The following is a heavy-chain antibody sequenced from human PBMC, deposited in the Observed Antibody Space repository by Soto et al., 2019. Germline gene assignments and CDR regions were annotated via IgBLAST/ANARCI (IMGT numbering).Heavy chain of an antibody. J-gene: IGHJ2*01. CDR2: IYYSGST. CDR3: ARGYYTSWYWFDL. Sequence: QVQLQESGPGLVKPSETLSLTCTVSVSGGSVSTGVHYWSWIRQPPGKGLEWSGYIYYSGSTNYNPALKIRVTISVDTSTNLFSLQLTSVTAADTAVYYCARGYYTSWYWFDLWGRGTLVTVPS. CDR1: GGSVSTGVHY. V-gene: IGHV4-61*08. D-gene: IGHD6-13*01.